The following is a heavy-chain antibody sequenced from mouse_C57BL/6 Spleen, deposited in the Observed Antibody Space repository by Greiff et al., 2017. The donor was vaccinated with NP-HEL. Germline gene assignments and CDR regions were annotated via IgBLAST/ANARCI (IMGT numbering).Heavy chain of an antibody. CDR3: ARRDSSGPWFAY. D-gene: IGHD3-2*02. Sequence: VQLKHSGPELVKPGASVKISCKASGYTFTDYYMNWVKQSHGKSLEWIGDINPNNGGTSYNQKFKGKATLTVDKSSSTAYMELRSLTSEDSAVYYCARRDSSGPWFAYWGQGTLVTVSA. CDR1: GYTFTDYY. J-gene: IGHJ3*01. V-gene: IGHV1-26*01. CDR2: INPNNGGT.